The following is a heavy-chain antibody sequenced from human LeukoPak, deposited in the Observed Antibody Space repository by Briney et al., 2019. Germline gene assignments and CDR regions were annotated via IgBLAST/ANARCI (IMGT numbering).Heavy chain of an antibody. CDR3: ARLRIGVTYYYYAMDV. Sequence: SETLSLTCTVSGDSISPYYWSWIRQAPGKGLEWIGKIHHSGSASYNPSLQSRVTMSVDTSKNQFSLNLISVTAADTAVYYCARLRIGVTYYYYAMDVWGQGTTVTVSS. CDR1: GDSISPYY. CDR2: IHHSGSA. V-gene: IGHV4-59*01. D-gene: IGHD3-10*01. J-gene: IGHJ6*02.